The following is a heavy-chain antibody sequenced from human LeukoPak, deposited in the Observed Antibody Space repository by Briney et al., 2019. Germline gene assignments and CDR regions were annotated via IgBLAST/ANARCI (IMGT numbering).Heavy chain of an antibody. CDR1: GFTFSSYG. D-gene: IGHD1-1*01. CDR2: ISHDGSAK. Sequence: PGRSLRLSCAASGFTFSSYGMHWVRQAPGKGLEWMAVISHDGSAKYYADSVKGRFTIFRDNSKNTLQLQMNSLRPDDTAVYYCAKGPIATTGKFDYWGQGTLVTVSS. J-gene: IGHJ4*02. CDR3: AKGPIATTGKFDY. V-gene: IGHV3-30*18.